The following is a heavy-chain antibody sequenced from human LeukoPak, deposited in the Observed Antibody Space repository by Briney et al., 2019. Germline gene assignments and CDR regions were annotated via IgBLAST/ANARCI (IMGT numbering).Heavy chain of an antibody. CDR1: GYTFTSYG. CDR2: ISAYNGNT. CDR3: AREYGGRYSGYVIYFDY. D-gene: IGHD5-12*01. V-gene: IGHV1-18*01. J-gene: IGHJ4*02. Sequence: ASVKVSCTASGYTFTSYGISWVRQAPGQGLECMGWISAYNGNTNYAQKLQGRVTMTTDTSTSTAYMELRSLRSDDTAVYYCAREYGGRYSGYVIYFDYWGQGTLVTVSS.